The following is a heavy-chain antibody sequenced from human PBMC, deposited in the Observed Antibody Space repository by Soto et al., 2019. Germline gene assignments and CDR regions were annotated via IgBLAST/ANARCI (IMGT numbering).Heavy chain of an antibody. D-gene: IGHD2-15*01. CDR1: GYTFTGYY. CDR3: ARESPGYCSGGSCEDNWFDP. CDR2: INPNSGGT. V-gene: IGHV1-2*02. J-gene: IGHJ5*02. Sequence: GASVKVSCKASGYTFTGYYMHWVRQAPGQGLEWMGWINPNSGGTNYAQKFQGRVTMTRDTSISTAYMELSRLRSDDTAVYYCARESPGYCSGGSCEDNWFDPWGQGTLVTVSS.